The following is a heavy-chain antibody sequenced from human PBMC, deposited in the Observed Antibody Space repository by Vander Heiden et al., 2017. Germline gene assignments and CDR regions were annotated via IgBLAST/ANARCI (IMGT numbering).Heavy chain of an antibody. J-gene: IGHJ4*02. Sequence: EVQLVATRGGLIQPGGSLRLSCAASGCTVSSNYMSWVRQAPGKGLEWVSVIYSGGSTYYADSVKGRFTISRDNSKNTLYLQMNSLRAEDTAVYYCARSPYGDYYFDYWGQGTLVTVSS. CDR2: IYSGGST. CDR3: ARSPYGDYYFDY. D-gene: IGHD4-17*01. V-gene: IGHV3-53*02. CDR1: GCTVSSNY.